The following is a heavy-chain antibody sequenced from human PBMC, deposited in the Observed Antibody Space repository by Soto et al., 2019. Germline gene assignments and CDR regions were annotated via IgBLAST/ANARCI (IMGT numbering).Heavy chain of an antibody. J-gene: IGHJ6*03. V-gene: IGHV4-59*13. CDR1: GGSISRYF. D-gene: IGHD3-16*01. CDR3: ATYDSPSSYMAV. CDR2: IYYSGST. Sequence: QVQLQESGPGLVKPSETLSLTCTVSGGSISRYFWSWIRQPPGKGLQWIGHIYYSGSTDYNPSLKSRVAISGDASKTHFSLRLNSVTAADAAVYYCATYDSPSSYMAVWGKGTTVTVSS.